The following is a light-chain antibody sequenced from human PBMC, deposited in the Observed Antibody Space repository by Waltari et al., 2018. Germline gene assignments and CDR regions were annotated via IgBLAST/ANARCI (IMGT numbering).Light chain of an antibody. V-gene: IGKV1-39*01. CDR2: ATS. CDR1: RSVSIY. J-gene: IGKJ4*01. Sequence: DIQMTQASSSLSASVGDRVNITCRASRSVSIYLTWYQQKPGKAPNLLIYATSALQTGVPSRVSGSGSGTDFTLTITNLQPEDFGIYYCQQTYDTPLTFGAGTKVQLK. CDR3: QQTYDTPLT.